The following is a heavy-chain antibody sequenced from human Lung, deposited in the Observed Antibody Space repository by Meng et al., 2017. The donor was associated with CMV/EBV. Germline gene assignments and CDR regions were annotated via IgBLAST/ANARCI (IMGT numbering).Heavy chain of an antibody. J-gene: IGHJ6*02. D-gene: IGHD6-19*01. CDR3: ARGLVSSGWWKYYYYGMDV. V-gene: IGHV1-8*03. CDR2: MNPNSGNT. Sequence: ASVMVSCNAAGYTFTSYDINCVRQATGQGLGWMGWMNPNSGNTGYAQKFQGRVTITRNTSISTAYMELSSLRSEDTAVYYCARGLVSSGWWKYYYYGMDVWGQGTTVTVSS. CDR1: GYTFTSYD.